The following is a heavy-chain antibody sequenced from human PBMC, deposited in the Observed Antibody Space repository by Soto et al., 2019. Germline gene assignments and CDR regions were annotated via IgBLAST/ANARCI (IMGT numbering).Heavy chain of an antibody. D-gene: IGHD1-1*01. Sequence: EVQLLESGGGLVRPGGSLRLSCKASGFSLSTYGVTWVRQAPGKGLEWVSGVSGGSGTTHYADSVKGRFTITTDNSENTAYLQMNSLRVEDTAVYYCAKWNGYGDHWGQGTLVTVS. CDR2: VSGGSGTT. V-gene: IGHV3-23*01. CDR3: AKWNGYGDH. J-gene: IGHJ4*02. CDR1: GFSLSTYG.